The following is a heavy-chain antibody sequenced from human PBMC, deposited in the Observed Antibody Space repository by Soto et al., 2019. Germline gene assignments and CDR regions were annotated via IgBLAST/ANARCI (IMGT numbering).Heavy chain of an antibody. J-gene: IGHJ4*02. V-gene: IGHV3-13*01. CDR3: VRGDDGVFDY. Sequence: EVHLVASGGGLIQPGGSLRLSCAASGFAFSRHDMHWVRQPTGRGLEWVSSIGIAGDKHYSGSVKGRFTLSRENAKNSLYLRMNRLIAGDTAVYYCVRGDDGVFDYWGQGILVTVSS. CDR2: IGIAGDK. CDR1: GFAFSRHD. D-gene: IGHD4-17*01.